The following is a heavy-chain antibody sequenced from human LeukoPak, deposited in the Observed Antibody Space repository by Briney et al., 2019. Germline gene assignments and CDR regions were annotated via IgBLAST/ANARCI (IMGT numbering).Heavy chain of an antibody. Sequence: PSETLSLTCAVYGGSFSGYYWSWIRQPPGKGLEWIGEINHSGSTNYNPSLKSRVTISVDTSKNQFSLKLSSVTAADTAVHYCATSAGWELLPFAFDIWGQGTMVTVSS. CDR3: ATSAGWELLPFAFDI. V-gene: IGHV4-34*01. D-gene: IGHD1-26*01. J-gene: IGHJ3*02. CDR2: INHSGST. CDR1: GGSFSGYY.